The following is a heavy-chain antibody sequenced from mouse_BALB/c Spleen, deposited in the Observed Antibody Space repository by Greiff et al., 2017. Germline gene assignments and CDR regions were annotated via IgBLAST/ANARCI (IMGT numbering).Heavy chain of an antibody. D-gene: IGHD1-2*01. V-gene: IGHV3-8*02. J-gene: IGHJ1*01. Sequence: EVKLQESGPSLVKPSQTLSLTCSVTGDSITSGYWNWIRKFPGNKLEYMGYISYSGSTYYNPSLKSRISITRDTSKNQYYLQLNSVTTEDTATYYCARSLYGQGYFDVWGAGTTVTVSS. CDR1: GDSITSGY. CDR2: ISYSGST. CDR3: ARSLYGQGYFDV.